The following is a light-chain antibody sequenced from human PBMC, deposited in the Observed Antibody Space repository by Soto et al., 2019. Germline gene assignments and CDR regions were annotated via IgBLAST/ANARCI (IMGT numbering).Light chain of an antibody. CDR2: DVS. CDR1: TSDIGGYNY. J-gene: IGLJ2*01. Sequence: QSVLTQPASVSGSPGQSITISCTGTTSDIGGYNYVSWYQHHPGKAPKLLISDVSNRPSGVSNRFSASKSGNTASLTISGLQAEDEADYYCSSYTNINTLVFGGGTKLNVL. V-gene: IGLV2-14*03. CDR3: SSYTNINTLV.